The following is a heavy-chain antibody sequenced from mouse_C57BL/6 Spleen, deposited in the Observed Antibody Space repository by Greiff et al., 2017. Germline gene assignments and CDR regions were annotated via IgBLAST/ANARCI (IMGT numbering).Heavy chain of an antibody. CDR2: ISSGSSTI. J-gene: IGHJ2*01. CDR3: ARLQLGGIDY. Sequence: EVHLVESGGGLVKPGGSLKLSCAASGFTFSDYGMHWVRQAPEKGLEWVAYISSGSSTIYYADTVKGRFTISRDNAKNTLFLQMTSLRSEDTAMYYCARLQLGGIDYWGQGTTLTVSS. V-gene: IGHV5-17*01. D-gene: IGHD4-1*02. CDR1: GFTFSDYG.